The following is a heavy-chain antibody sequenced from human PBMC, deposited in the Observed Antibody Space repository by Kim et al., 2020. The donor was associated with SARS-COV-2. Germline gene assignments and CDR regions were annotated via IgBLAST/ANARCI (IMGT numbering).Heavy chain of an antibody. D-gene: IGHD3-10*01. CDR1: GFTFSSYW. J-gene: IGHJ4*02. CDR2: IKQDGSEK. CDR3: ASVLLWFGEFPIAFDY. Sequence: GGSLRLSCAASGFTFSSYWMSWVRQAPGKGLEWVANIKQDGSEKYYVDSVKGRFTISRDNAKNSLYLQMNSLRAEDTAVYYCASVLLWFGEFPIAFDYWGQGTLVTVSS. V-gene: IGHV3-7*03.